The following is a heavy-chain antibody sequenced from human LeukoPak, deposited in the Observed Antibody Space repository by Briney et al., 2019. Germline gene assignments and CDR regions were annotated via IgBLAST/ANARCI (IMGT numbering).Heavy chain of an antibody. D-gene: IGHD3-10*01. V-gene: IGHV4-59*08. CDR2: IYYSGST. Sequence: SETLSLTCAVYGGSLSGYYWSWIRQPPGKGLEWIGYIYYSGSTNYNPSLKSRVTISVDTSKNQFSLKLSSVTAADTAVYYCASSSITMVRGVIYYYGMDVWGQGTTVTVS. CDR1: GGSLSGYY. CDR3: ASSSITMVRGVIYYYGMDV. J-gene: IGHJ6*02.